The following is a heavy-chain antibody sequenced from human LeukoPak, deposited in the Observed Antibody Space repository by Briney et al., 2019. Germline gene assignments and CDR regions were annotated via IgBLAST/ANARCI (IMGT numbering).Heavy chain of an antibody. CDR1: GFTFSNAW. CDR2: IKSKTDGGTT. Sequence: GGSLRLSCAAFGFTFSNAWMSWVRQAPGKGLEWVGRIKSKTDGGTTDYAAPVKGRFTISRDDSKNTLYLQMNSLKTEDTAVYYCTTGMGVTIFGVVITYGMDVWGQGTTVTVSS. J-gene: IGHJ6*02. V-gene: IGHV3-15*01. D-gene: IGHD3-3*01. CDR3: TTGMGVTIFGVVITYGMDV.